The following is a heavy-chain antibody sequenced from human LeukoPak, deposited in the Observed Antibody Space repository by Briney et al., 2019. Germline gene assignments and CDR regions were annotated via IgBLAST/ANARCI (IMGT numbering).Heavy chain of an antibody. V-gene: IGHV4-59*12. D-gene: IGHD6-6*01. CDR2: IYYSGST. CDR3: AREAARLYDY. J-gene: IGHJ4*02. Sequence: SETLSLTCTVSGGSISSYYWSWIRQPPGKGLEWIGYIYYSGSTSYNPSLKSRVTISVDTSKNQFSLKLSSVTAADTAVYYCAREAARLYDYWGQGTLVTVSS. CDR1: GGSISSYY.